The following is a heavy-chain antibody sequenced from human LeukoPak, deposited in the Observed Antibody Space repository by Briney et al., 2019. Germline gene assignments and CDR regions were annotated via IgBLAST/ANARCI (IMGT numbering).Heavy chain of an antibody. CDR2: ISFDGSQR. J-gene: IGHJ4*02. CDR1: GFTFSSYS. Sequence: GGSLRLSCAASGFTFSSYSMNWVRQAPGKGLEWVAMISFDGSQRHFGDSVRGRFTLSRDDSENTLFLQMNSLKTEDTALYFCAKGGDGKIPFDNWGQGTLVTVSS. V-gene: IGHV3-30*18. CDR3: AKGGDGKIPFDN. D-gene: IGHD5-24*01.